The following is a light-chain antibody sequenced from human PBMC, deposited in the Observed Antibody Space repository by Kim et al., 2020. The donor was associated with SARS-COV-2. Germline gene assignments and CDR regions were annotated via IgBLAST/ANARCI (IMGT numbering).Light chain of an antibody. CDR2: EVT. CDR1: SSDVGGYND. V-gene: IGLV2-8*01. Sequence: YATCSSGGNSSDVGGYNDVCWYQQHPGKATELMNYEVTKRPAGVPDRFAGYKAGNTASLTVARLQTEDEADYYCCSYTGSDNYVFGTGTKVTVL. CDR3: CSYTGSDNYV. J-gene: IGLJ1*01.